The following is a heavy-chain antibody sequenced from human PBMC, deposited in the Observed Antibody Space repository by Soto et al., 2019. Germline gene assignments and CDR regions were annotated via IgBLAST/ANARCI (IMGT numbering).Heavy chain of an antibody. J-gene: IGHJ4*02. Sequence: EVQLLESGGGLVQPGGSLRLSCAVSGFTFSSYAMSWVRQAPGKGLEWVSAISGGGGSTYYADSVRGRFSISKDKSRTTLYLQMDNLRVEDTAIYRCAKDVRYSSSWYSLDSWGQGTLVIVSS. CDR2: ISGGGGST. CDR3: AKDVRYSSSWYSLDS. D-gene: IGHD6-13*01. V-gene: IGHV3-23*01. CDR1: GFTFSSYA.